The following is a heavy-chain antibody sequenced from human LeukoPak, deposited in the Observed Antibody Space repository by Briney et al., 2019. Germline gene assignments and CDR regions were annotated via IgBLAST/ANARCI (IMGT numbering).Heavy chain of an antibody. J-gene: IGHJ5*02. CDR2: IYYSGST. CDR3: ARRTGIRWFDP. V-gene: IGHV4-39*01. Sequence: PSETLSLTCTVSGGSISSSSYYWGWIRQPPGKGLGWIGSIYYSGSTYYNPSLKSRVTIPVDTSKNQFSLKLSSVTAADTAVYYCARRTGIRWFDPWGQGTLVTVSS. CDR1: GGSISSSSYY. D-gene: IGHD1-1*01.